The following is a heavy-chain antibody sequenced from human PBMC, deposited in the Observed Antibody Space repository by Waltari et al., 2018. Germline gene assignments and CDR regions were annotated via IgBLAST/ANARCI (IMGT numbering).Heavy chain of an antibody. D-gene: IGHD6-19*01. CDR3: ATARLKSAGWYRYEY. V-gene: IGHV1-46*02. CDR2: RNTDGNRG. Sequence: QVHLVQSGAEVKKPGTSVKISCKASGYTFDTHYIQWLRQAPGQRPEWMGIRNTDGNRGSNAPKFQDRLIITTDTSTNTAYMEMSGLTSDDTAVYYRATARLKSAGWYRYEYWGQGTLVTVSS. J-gene: IGHJ4*02. CDR1: GYTFDTHY.